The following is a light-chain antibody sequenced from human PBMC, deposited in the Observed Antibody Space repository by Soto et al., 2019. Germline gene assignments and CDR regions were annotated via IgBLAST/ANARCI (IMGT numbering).Light chain of an antibody. J-gene: IGKJ1*01. CDR3: QQYNRPWT. V-gene: IGKV1-5*01. Sequence: DIHMTQSPSTLSASVGDRVTITCRASQIISSWLAWYQQKPGKAPKLLIYDASSLESGVPSRFSGSGSGTEFTLTISSLQPDDFATYYCQQYNRPWTFGQGTKVEIK. CDR2: DAS. CDR1: QIISSW.